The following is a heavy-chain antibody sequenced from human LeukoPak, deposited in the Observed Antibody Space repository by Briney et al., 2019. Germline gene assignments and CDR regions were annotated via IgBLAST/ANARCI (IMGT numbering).Heavy chain of an antibody. CDR1: GFTVSTNY. D-gene: IGHD3-3*02. Sequence: GGSLRLSCAASGFTVSTNYMNWVRQAPGKGLEWVSILYSGSSTYYADSMEGRFTISRDSSKNTLFLQMNDLRAEDTAVYYCARVGDHFHWYLDLWGRGTLVTVSS. CDR3: ARVGDHFHWYLDL. J-gene: IGHJ2*01. CDR2: LYSGSST. V-gene: IGHV3-53*01.